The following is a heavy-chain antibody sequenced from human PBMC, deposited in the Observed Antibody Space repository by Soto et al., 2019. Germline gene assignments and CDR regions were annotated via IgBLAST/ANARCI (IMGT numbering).Heavy chain of an antibody. D-gene: IGHD2-15*01. CDR2: ARNKANSYTT. V-gene: IGHV3-72*01. CDR3: ARAGYCSGASCYGAFDI. CDR1: GFTFSDHY. J-gene: IGHJ3*02. Sequence: GGSLRLSCAASGFTFSDHYMDWVRQAPGKGLEWVGHARNKANSYTTEYAASVKGRFTISRDDSKNSLYLQMNSLKTEDTAAYFCARAGYCSGASCYGAFDIWGQGTMVTVSS.